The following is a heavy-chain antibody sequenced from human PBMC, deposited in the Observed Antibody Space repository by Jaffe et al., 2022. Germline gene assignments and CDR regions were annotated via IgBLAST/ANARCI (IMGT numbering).Heavy chain of an antibody. CDR1: GFTFSSYE. CDR3: ARASLVLRYFDWIPLGAFDI. CDR2: ISSSGSTI. D-gene: IGHD3-9*01. Sequence: EVQLVESGGGLVQPGGSLRLSCAASGFTFSSYEMNWVRQAPGKGLEWVSYISSSGSTIYYADSVKGRFTISRDNAKNSLYLQMNSLRAEDTAVYYCARASLVLRYFDWIPLGAFDIWGQGTMVTVSS. V-gene: IGHV3-48*03. J-gene: IGHJ3*02.